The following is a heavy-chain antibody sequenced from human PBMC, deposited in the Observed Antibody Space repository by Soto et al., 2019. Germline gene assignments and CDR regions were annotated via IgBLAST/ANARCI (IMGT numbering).Heavy chain of an antibody. Sequence: SETLALTCTVSGGSISSSSYYWGWIRQPPGKGLEWIGSIYYSGSTYYNPSLKSRVTISVDTSKNQFSLKLSSVTAADTAVYYCARYKTGYSSGWVTGGYYYYYYGMDVWGQGTAVT. CDR3: ARYKTGYSSGWVTGGYYYYYYGMDV. CDR1: GGSISSSSYY. CDR2: IYYSGST. V-gene: IGHV4-39*01. J-gene: IGHJ6*02. D-gene: IGHD6-19*01.